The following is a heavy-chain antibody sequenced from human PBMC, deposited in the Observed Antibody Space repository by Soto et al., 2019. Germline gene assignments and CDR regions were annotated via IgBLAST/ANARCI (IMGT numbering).Heavy chain of an antibody. D-gene: IGHD2-21*02. Sequence: QITLKESGPSLVKPTQTLTLTCTFSGFSLSTGGVGVGWIRQPPGKALEWLALIYWDDDKRYSPSLRSRLTVNKDTSKHQXXLXMPXMDPVDTATYYCAHSRCGGDCLQSYSSHYYYGMDVWGQGTTVTVSS. CDR1: GFSLSTGGVG. CDR3: AHSRCGGDCLQSYSSHYYYGMDV. CDR2: IYWDDDK. V-gene: IGHV2-5*02. J-gene: IGHJ6*02.